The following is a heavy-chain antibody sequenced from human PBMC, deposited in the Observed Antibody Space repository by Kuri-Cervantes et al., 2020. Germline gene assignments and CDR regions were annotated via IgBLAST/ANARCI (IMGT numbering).Heavy chain of an antibody. CDR1: GFTVSDNY. J-gene: IGHJ4*02. CDR2: ISYDGSNK. CDR3: ATSSRAEYYFDY. Sequence: GESLKISCAASGFTVSDNYMTWVRQAPGKGLEWVAVISYDGSNKYYADSVKGRFTISRDNSKNTLCLQMNSLRAEDTAVYYCATSSRAEYYFDYWGQGTLVTVSS. V-gene: IGHV3-30-3*01.